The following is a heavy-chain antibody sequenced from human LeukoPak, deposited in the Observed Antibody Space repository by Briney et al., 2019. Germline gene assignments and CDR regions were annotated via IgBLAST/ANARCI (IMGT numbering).Heavy chain of an antibody. CDR3: ARAGVVEMATIGFDY. J-gene: IGHJ4*02. D-gene: IGHD5-24*01. CDR1: GYTLTELS. V-gene: IGHV1-24*01. Sequence: ASVTVSCKVSGYTLTELSMHWVRQAPGKGLEWMGGFDPEDGETIYAQKFQGRVTMTEDTSTDAAYMELSSLRSEDTAVYYCARAGVVEMATIGFDYWGQGTLVTVSS. CDR2: FDPEDGET.